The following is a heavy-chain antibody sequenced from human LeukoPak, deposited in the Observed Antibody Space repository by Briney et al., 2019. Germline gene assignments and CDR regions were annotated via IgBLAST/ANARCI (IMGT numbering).Heavy chain of an antibody. V-gene: IGHV3-7*01. CDR2: INQDESEK. J-gene: IGHJ4*02. Sequence: GGSLRLSCAASGSTFSDFWMSWVRQAPGKGLEWVADINQDESEKYYVDSMRGRFTISRDNAENSLYLQMNSLRVEDTALYYCARESRPEGRLIDIDFWGQGTLVTVSS. D-gene: IGHD1-1*01. CDR1: GSTFSDFW. CDR3: ARESRPEGRLIDIDF.